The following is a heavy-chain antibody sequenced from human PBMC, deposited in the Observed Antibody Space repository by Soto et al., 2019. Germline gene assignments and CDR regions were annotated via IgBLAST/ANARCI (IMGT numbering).Heavy chain of an antibody. Sequence: SVKVSCKASGGTFSSYAISWVRQAPGQGLEWMGGIIPIFGTANYAQKFQGRVTITADESTSTAYMELSSLRSEDTAVYYCARRCDYRDYGLLFYYGMDVWGQGTTVTVSS. V-gene: IGHV1-69*13. CDR2: IIPIFGTA. CDR1: GGTFSSYA. CDR3: ARRCDYRDYGLLFYYGMDV. D-gene: IGHD4-17*01. J-gene: IGHJ6*02.